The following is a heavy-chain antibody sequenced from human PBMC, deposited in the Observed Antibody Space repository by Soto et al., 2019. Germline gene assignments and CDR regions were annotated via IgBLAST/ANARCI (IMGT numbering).Heavy chain of an antibody. J-gene: IGHJ6*03. V-gene: IGHV1-24*01. D-gene: IGHD6-13*01. Sequence: ASVKVSCKVSGYTLTELSMHWVRQAPGKGLEWMGGFDPEDGETIYAQKFQGRVTMTEDTSTDTAYMELSSLRSEDTAVYYCARGRYSNDYYYYYMDVWGKGTSVTVSS. CDR1: GYTLTELS. CDR2: FDPEDGET. CDR3: ARGRYSNDYYYYYMDV.